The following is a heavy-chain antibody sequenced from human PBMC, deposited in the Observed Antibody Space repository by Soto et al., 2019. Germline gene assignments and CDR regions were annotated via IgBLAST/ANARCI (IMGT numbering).Heavy chain of an antibody. J-gene: IGHJ6*02. Sequence: QVQLVQSGAEVKKPGSSVKVSCKASGGTFSSYAISWVRQAPGQGLEWMGGFIPIFGTANYAQTFQGRVTITADQSTSTASMELSSLRSEDTAVYSCASRSRWNYYYGMDVWGQGPTVTVSS. V-gene: IGHV1-69*12. D-gene: IGHD3-22*01. CDR1: GGTFSSYA. CDR2: FIPIFGTA. CDR3: ASRSRWNYYYGMDV.